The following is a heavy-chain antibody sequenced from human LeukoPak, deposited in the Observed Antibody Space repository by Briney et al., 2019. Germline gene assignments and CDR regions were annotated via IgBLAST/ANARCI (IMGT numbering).Heavy chain of an antibody. Sequence: YXXXXRXPPGKGLEWIVYIYSSATTNSNPSLKSRVTISVDTSKNQFSLKLSSVTAADTAVYYCASGYYYDSSGYYLPWGQGTLVTVSS. D-gene: IGHD3-22*01. V-gene: IGHV4-59*01. CDR3: ASGYYYDSSGYYLP. J-gene: IGHJ5*02. CDR1: Y. CDR2: IYSSATT.